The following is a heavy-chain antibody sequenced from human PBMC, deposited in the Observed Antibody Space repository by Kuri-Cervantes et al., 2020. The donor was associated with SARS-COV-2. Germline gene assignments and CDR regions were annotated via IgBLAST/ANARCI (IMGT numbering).Heavy chain of an antibody. CDR1: GFTFSSYA. CDR2: ISSSSSYI. J-gene: IGHJ4*02. V-gene: IGHV3-21*01. Sequence: GGSLRLSCAASGFTFSSYAMHWVRQAPGKGLEWVSSISSSSSYIYYADSVKGRFTISRDNAKNSLYLQMNSLRAEDTAVYYCARYFRDHVLLWFGELNEPFDYWGQGTLVTVSS. D-gene: IGHD3-10*01. CDR3: ARYFRDHVLLWFGELNEPFDY.